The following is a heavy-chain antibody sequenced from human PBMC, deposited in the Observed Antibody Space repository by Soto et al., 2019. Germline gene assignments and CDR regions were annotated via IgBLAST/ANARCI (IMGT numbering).Heavy chain of an antibody. J-gene: IGHJ4*02. D-gene: IGHD5-18*01. CDR3: TREGYKYGRPANFDS. CDR2: IIPFSDTT. V-gene: IGHV1-69*13. CDR1: GGTFSRHP. Sequence: SVKVSCKASGGTFSRHPISWVRQAPGQGLEWMGGIIPFSDTTNYAQKFQGRVTISADESTSTAYMELSSLRSDDTAVYYCTREGYKYGRPANFDSWGQGTPVTVSS.